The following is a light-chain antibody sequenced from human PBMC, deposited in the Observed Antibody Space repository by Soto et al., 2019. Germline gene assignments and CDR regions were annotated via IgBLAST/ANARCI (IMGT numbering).Light chain of an antibody. CDR3: QPYNSWRQIT. CDR2: GAS. V-gene: IGKV3-15*01. J-gene: IGKJ5*01. Sequence: EIVMTQSPATLSVSPVERATLSCRASHSIRINVGWYQQRPGQAPRLLIYGASTRATGIPARFSGSGSGTEFTLTISSLDSEDSAVYYCQPYNSWRQITFGQGTRLEIK. CDR1: HSIRIN.